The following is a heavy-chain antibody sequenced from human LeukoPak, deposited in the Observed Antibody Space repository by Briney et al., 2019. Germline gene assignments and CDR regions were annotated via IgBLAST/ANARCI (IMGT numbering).Heavy chain of an antibody. V-gene: IGHV4-38-2*01. CDR1: GYSISSGYY. CDR3: ARVGGPYYFDY. J-gene: IGHJ4*02. CDR2: IYHSGST. Sequence: SETLSLTCAVSGYSISSGYYWGWIRQPPGKGLEWIGSIYHSGSTYYNPSLKSRVTISVDTSKNQFSLKLGSVTAADTAVYYCARVGGPYYFDYWGQGTLVTVSS.